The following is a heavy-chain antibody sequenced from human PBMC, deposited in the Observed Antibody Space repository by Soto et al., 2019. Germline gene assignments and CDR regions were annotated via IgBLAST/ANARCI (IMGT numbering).Heavy chain of an antibody. V-gene: IGHV4-59*01. D-gene: IGHD6-13*01. CDR2: IYYSGST. J-gene: IGHJ6*02. Sequence: PSETLSLTCTVSGGSISSYYWSWIRQPPGKGLEWIGYIYYSGSTNYNPSLKSRVTISVDTSKNQFSLKLSSVTAADTAVYYCARDSSIAAAGLLDVWGQGTTVTVSS. CDR1: GGSISSYY. CDR3: ARDSSIAAAGLLDV.